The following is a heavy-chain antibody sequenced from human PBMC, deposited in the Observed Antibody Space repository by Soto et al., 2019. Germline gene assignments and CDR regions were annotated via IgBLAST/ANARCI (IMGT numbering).Heavy chain of an antibody. V-gene: IGHV1-2*02. D-gene: IGHD3-3*02. J-gene: IGHJ6*02. Sequence: SSVKVSCKVSGHSFTGHYMHWVRQAPGQGLEWMGWINPNSGDTNYARKFQGRVTMTRDTSIKTVYMELSSLRSDDTAVYYCARALIGFLDWLPDNYYYGMDVWGQGTTVTVSS. CDR1: GHSFTGHY. CDR2: INPNSGDT. CDR3: ARALIGFLDWLPDNYYYGMDV.